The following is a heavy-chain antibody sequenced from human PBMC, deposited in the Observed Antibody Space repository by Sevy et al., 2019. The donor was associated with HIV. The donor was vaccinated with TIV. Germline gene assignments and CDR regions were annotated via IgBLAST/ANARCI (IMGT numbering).Heavy chain of an antibody. CDR2: ISWDGGST. CDR1: GFTFDDYT. J-gene: IGHJ6*02. V-gene: IGHV3-43*01. D-gene: IGHD2-2*01. CDR3: AKDIRCSSTSCSYYYYGMDV. Sequence: GGSLRLSCVASGFTFDDYTMHWVRQAPGKGLEWVSLISWDGGSTYYADSVKGRFTISRDNSKNSLYLQMNSLRTEDTALYYCAKDIRCSSTSCSYYYYGMDVWGQGTTVTVSS.